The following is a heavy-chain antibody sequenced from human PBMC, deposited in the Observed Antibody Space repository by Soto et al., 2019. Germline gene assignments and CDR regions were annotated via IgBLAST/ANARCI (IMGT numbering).Heavy chain of an antibody. CDR2: ISYNGRNK. Sequence: GGSLRLSCPAPGFTCSFYAMHWVRQAPGKGLEWVAVISYNGRNKRYVDSVKGRFTISRDNSQDTLYLQMDSLRPDDTAVYYCARQAKIGDRSQFYFDSWGHGTLVTVSS. V-gene: IGHV3-30*04. CDR3: ARQAKIGDRSQFYFDS. J-gene: IGHJ4*01. CDR1: GFTCSFYA. D-gene: IGHD3-16*01.